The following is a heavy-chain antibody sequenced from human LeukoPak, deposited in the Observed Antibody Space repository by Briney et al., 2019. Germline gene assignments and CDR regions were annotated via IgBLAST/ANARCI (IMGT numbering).Heavy chain of an antibody. CDR2: IYYSGST. Sequence: KPSETLSLTCTVSGGSISSGDYYWSWIRQPPGKGLEWIGYIYYSGSTYYNPSLKSRVTISVDTSKNQFSLKLSSVTAADTAVYYCARTHSSGYGLAFDIWGQGTMVTISS. D-gene: IGHD3-22*01. CDR3: ARTHSSGYGLAFDI. V-gene: IGHV4-30-4*02. J-gene: IGHJ3*02. CDR1: GGSISSGDYY.